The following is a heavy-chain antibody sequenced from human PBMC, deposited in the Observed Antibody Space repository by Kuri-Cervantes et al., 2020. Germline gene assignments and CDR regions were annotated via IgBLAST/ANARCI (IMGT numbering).Heavy chain of an antibody. CDR3: AATVDKPFGEPVHAFDI. CDR1: GYTFTSYG. D-gene: IGHD3-10*01. J-gene: IGHJ3*02. CDR2: ISAYNGNT. V-gene: IGHV1-18*01. Sequence: ASVKVSCKASGYTFTSYGISWVRQAPGQGLEWMGWISAYNGNTNYAQKLQGRVTMTTDTSTSTAYMELRSLRSEDTAVYYCAATVDKPFGEPVHAFDIWGRGTMVTVSS.